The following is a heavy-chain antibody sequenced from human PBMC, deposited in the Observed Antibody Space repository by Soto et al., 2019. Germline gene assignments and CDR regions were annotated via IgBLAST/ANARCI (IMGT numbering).Heavy chain of an antibody. CDR2: INPSGGST. Sequence: ASVKVSCKASGYTFTSYYMHWVRQAPGQGLEWMGIINPSGGSTSYAQKFQGRVTMTRDTSTSTVYMELSSLRSEDTAVYYCAREKPIVVAPAAMFEWDYYYGMDVWGQGTTVTVSS. CDR1: GYTFTSYY. V-gene: IGHV1-46*01. CDR3: AREKPIVVAPAAMFEWDYYYGMDV. D-gene: IGHD2-2*01. J-gene: IGHJ6*02.